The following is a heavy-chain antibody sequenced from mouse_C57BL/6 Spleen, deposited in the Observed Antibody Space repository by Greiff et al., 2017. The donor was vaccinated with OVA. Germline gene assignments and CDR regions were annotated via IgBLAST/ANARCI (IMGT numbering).Heavy chain of an antibody. V-gene: IGHV1-64*01. CDR1: GYTFTSYW. CDR2: IHPNSGST. Sequence: QVQLQQPGAELVKPGASVKLSCKASGYTFTSYWMHWVKQRPGQGLEWIGMIHPNSGSTNYNEKFKSKATLTVDKSSSTAYRQLSSLTSEDSAVYYCASGSNPLFDYWGQGTTLTVSS. CDR3: ASGSNPLFDY. D-gene: IGHD2-5*01. J-gene: IGHJ2*01.